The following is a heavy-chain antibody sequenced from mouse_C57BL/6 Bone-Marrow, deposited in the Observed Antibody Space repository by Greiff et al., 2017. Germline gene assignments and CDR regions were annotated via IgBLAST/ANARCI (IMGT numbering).Heavy chain of an antibody. CDR3: ARCYYGSSYYFDY. CDR2: INPYNGGT. V-gene: IGHV1-19*01. D-gene: IGHD1-1*01. CDR1: GYTFTDYY. J-gene: IGHJ2*01. Sequence: VHVKQSGPVLVKPGASVKMSCKASGYTFTDYYMNWVKQSHGKSLEWIGVINPYNGGTSYNQKFKGKATLTVDKSSSTAYMELNSLTSEDSAVYYCARCYYGSSYYFDYWGQGTTLTVSS.